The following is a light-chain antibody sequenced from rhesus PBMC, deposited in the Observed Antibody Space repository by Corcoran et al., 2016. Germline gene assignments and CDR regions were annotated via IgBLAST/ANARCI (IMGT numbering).Light chain of an antibody. CDR2: KAS. V-gene: IGKV1-22*01. J-gene: IGKJ3*01. Sequence: DIQMTQSPSSLSASVGDTVTITCRASQGISSGLAWSQQKQGKAPKLLIYKASSLQRGVPSRFSGSGSGTDFTFTISSLQSEDFATYYCQQYSSRPFTFGPGTKLDIK. CDR3: QQYSSRPFT. CDR1: QGISSG.